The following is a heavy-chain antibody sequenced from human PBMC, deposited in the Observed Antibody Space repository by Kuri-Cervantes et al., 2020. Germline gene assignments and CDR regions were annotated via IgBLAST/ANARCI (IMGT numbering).Heavy chain of an antibody. CDR1: GGSFSGYY. V-gene: IGHV4-34*01. J-gene: IGHJ4*02. CDR3: ASGYSSGWFFY. D-gene: IGHD6-19*01. Sequence: GSLRLSCAVYGGSFSGYYWSWIRQPPGKGLEWIGEINHSGSTNYNPSLKSRVTISVDTSRNQFSLKLNSVTAADTAAYYCASGYSSGWFFYWGQGTLVTVSS. CDR2: INHSGST.